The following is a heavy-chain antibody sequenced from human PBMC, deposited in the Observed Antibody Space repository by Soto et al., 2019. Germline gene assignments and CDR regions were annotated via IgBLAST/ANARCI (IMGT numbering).Heavy chain of an antibody. V-gene: IGHV4-61*01. CDR3: ARPFLRYFDYDAFDI. J-gene: IGHJ3*02. Sequence: SETLSLTCTVSGGSVSSGSYYWSWIRQPPGKGLEWIGYIYYSGSTNYNPSLKSRVTISVDTSKNQFSLKLSSVTAADTAVYYCARPFLRYFDYDAFDIWGQGTMVTVSS. D-gene: IGHD3-9*01. CDR1: GGSVSSGSYY. CDR2: IYYSGST.